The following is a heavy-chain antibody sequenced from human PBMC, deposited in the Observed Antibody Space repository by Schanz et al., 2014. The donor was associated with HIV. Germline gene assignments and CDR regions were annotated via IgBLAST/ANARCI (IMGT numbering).Heavy chain of an antibody. J-gene: IGHJ4*02. D-gene: IGHD6-19*01. CDR1: GFTFSDCW. CDR3: ARVSRPYSSGWYNVDY. CDR2: IWFDGTQK. V-gene: IGHV3-33*08. Sequence: VHLVESGGGMVQPGGSLTLSCAASGFTFSDCWMAWVRQAPGKGLSWVAVIWFDGTQKIYADSVKGRFTISRDDSANTVHLQMSSVRAEDTGVYFCARVSRPYSSGWYNVDYWGQGTLVTVSS.